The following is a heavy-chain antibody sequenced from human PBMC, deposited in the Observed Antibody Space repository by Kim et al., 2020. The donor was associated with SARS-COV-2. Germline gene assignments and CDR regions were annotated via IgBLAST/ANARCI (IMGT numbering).Heavy chain of an antibody. Sequence: GGSLRLSCAASGFTFSSYAMSWVRQAPGKGLEWVSAIGGGGGRTYYADSVKGRFIISRDNSKNTLYLQMNSLRAEDTAAYYCTKELQGQQLVRGAFEIWGQGKWSPSLQ. CDR3: TKELQGQQLVRGAFEI. CDR1: GFTFSSYA. CDR2: IGGGGGRT. J-gene: IGHJ3*02. D-gene: IGHD6-13*01. V-gene: IGHV3-23*01.